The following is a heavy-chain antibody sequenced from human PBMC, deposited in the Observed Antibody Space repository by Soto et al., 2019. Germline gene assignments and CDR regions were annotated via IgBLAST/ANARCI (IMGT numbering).Heavy chain of an antibody. CDR1: GGTFSSYT. Sequence: SVKVSCKASGGTFSSYTISWVRQAPGQGLEWMGRIIPILGIANYAQKFQGRVTITADKSTSTAYMELSSLRSEDTAVYYCARASIYYYDSSGYYPNWFDPWGQGTLVTVS. V-gene: IGHV1-69*02. D-gene: IGHD3-22*01. CDR2: IIPILGIA. J-gene: IGHJ5*02. CDR3: ARASIYYYDSSGYYPNWFDP.